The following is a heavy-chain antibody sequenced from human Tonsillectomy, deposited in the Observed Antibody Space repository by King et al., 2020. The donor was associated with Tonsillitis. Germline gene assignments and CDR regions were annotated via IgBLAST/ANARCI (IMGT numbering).Heavy chain of an antibody. V-gene: IGHV4-30-4*01. CDR1: GGHVRSGDYY. CDR3: ARGDSSLYYYGMDV. Sequence: QLQESGPGLVKPSQTLSLTCIVSGGHVRSGDYYWSWIRQSPGKGLEWIGYMYYSGRPYYNLSLKSRVTMSVDTSKNQFSLKLSAVTPADTAVYYCARGDSSLYYYGMDVWGQGTTVTVSS. D-gene: IGHD6-13*01. J-gene: IGHJ6*02. CDR2: MYYSGRP.